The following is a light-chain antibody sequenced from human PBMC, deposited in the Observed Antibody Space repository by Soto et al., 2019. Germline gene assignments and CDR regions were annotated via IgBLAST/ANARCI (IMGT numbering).Light chain of an antibody. V-gene: IGLV2-8*01. J-gene: IGLJ2*01. CDR3: SSYAGSNNVV. CDR2: EVS. CDR1: SSDVGGYNY. Sequence: QSVLTQPPSASGSPGQSVTISCTGTSSDVGGYNYVSWYQQHPGKAPKLMIYEVSKRPSVVPDRFSGSKSGNTAFLTVSGLKAEDEADYYCSSYAGSNNVVFGGGTKLTVL.